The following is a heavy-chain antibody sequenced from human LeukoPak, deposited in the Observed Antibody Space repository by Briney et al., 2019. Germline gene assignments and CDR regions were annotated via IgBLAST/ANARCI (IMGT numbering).Heavy chain of an antibody. D-gene: IGHD2/OR15-2a*01. CDR1: GYSFTSYW. CDR2: IYPGDSDI. V-gene: IGHV5-51*01. Sequence: RGESLQISCKGSGYSFTSYWIGWVRQMPDKGLEWMAMIYPGDSDIRYSPSFQGQVTISVDKSITTAYLQWSSLKASDTAMYYCVTGWRGDFYDPAHYWGQGTLVTVSA. CDR3: VTGWRGDFYDPAHY. J-gene: IGHJ4*02.